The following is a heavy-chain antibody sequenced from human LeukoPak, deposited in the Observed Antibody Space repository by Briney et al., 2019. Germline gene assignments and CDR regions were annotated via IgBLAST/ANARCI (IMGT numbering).Heavy chain of an antibody. D-gene: IGHD5-12*01. CDR1: GYTFTAYY. V-gene: IGHV1-2*02. J-gene: IGHJ5*02. CDR3: ARDRLRLPPRSWFDP. Sequence: ASVKVSCKASGYTFTAYYMHWVRQAPGQGLEWMGWSNPNSGGAGYAQKFQGRVTMTRDTSISTAYMELSRLRSDDTAVYYCARDRLRLPPRSWFDPWGQGTLVTVSS. CDR2: SNPNSGGA.